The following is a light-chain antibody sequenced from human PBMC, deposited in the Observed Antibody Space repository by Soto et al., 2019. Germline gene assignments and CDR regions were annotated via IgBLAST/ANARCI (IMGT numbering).Light chain of an antibody. J-gene: IGKJ1*01. Sequence: DIQMTQSPSTLSASVGDRVTITCRASQSISSWLAWYQQKPGKDPKLLIYDASSLESGVPSRFSGSGSGTKFTLTISSLQPDDFATYYCQQYNSYPWTFGQGTKVEIK. CDR3: QQYNSYPWT. CDR2: DAS. CDR1: QSISSW. V-gene: IGKV1-5*01.